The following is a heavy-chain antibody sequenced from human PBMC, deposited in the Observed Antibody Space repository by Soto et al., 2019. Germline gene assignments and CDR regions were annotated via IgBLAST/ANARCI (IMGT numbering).Heavy chain of an antibody. V-gene: IGHV1-18*01. J-gene: IGHJ6*02. D-gene: IGHD3-22*01. Sequence: GASAKVACKASGYTFTCYGISWVRQAPGQGLEWMGWISAYNGNTNYAQKLQGRVTMTTDTSTSTAYMELRSLRSDDTAVYYCARGYDSSGYFYYYYYGMDVWGQGTTVTVSS. CDR1: GYTFTCYG. CDR3: ARGYDSSGYFYYYYYGMDV. CDR2: ISAYNGNT.